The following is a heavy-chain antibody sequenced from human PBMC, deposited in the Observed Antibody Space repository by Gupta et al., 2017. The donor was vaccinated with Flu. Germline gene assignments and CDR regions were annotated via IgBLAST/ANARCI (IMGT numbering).Heavy chain of an antibody. CDR2: IRRKTQSYAT. J-gene: IGHJ4*02. V-gene: IGHV3-73*02. D-gene: IGHD3-22*01. Sequence: EVQLVESGGGLVQPGGSLKLSCAASGFIFSGSSMHWVRQAAGKGLEWVGRIRRKTQSYATLYAASVQGRFTISRDDSKNMVYLQMNSLKSEDTAVYYCMTGPYHDVSDAIGHWGQGTLVTVSS. CDR3: MTGPYHDVSDAIGH. CDR1: GFIFSGSS.